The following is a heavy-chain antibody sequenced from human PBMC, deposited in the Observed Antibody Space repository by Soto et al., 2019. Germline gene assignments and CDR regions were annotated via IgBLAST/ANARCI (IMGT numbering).Heavy chain of an antibody. D-gene: IGHD1-26*01. CDR1: GYTFTTYD. CDR3: ARQWELSGYYYGMDV. CDR2: MSPNCGNT. Sequence: ASVKVSCKASGYTFTTYDINWVRQATGQGLEWMGWMSPNCGNTGYAQKFQGRVTMTRDTSISTAYTELSSLRSDDTAVYYCARQWELSGYYYGMDVWGQGTTVTVSS. V-gene: IGHV1-8*01. J-gene: IGHJ6*02.